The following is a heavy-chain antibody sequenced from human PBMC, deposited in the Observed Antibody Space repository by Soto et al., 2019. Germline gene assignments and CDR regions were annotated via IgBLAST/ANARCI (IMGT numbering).Heavy chain of an antibody. Sequence: ASVKGSCKASGYSFTNDDIDWVRQAAGLGLEWMGWMNPGNNQHVYTQKFQGRVTITADESTSTVYMELRSLRSDDTAVFYCARELRITTAGPRPYDYWGQGTLVTVSS. V-gene: IGHV1-8*01. J-gene: IGHJ4*02. CDR3: ARELRITTAGPRPYDY. CDR1: GYSFTNDD. D-gene: IGHD6-13*01. CDR2: MNPGNNQH.